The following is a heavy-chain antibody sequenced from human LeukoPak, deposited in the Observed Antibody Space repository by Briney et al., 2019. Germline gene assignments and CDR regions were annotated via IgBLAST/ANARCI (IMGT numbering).Heavy chain of an antibody. CDR1: GFTFSSYA. CDR2: ISGSGGST. CDR3: AKDLLAAAVLYYFDY. D-gene: IGHD6-13*01. V-gene: IGHV3-23*01. J-gene: IGHJ4*02. Sequence: GGSLRLSCAASGFTFSSYAMSWVRQAPGKGLEWVSAISGSGGSTYYADSVKVRFTISRDNSKNTLYLQMNSLRAEDTAVYYCAKDLLAAAVLYYFDYWGQGTLVTVSS.